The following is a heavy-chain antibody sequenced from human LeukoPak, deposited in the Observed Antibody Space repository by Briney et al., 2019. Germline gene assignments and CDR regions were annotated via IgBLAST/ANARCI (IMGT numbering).Heavy chain of an antibody. CDR1: GFTFSGYA. CDR2: ISGNGGTT. J-gene: IGHJ4*02. CDR3: ARVLRWPNPFDQ. Sequence: PGGSLRLSCAASGFTFSGYAMNRVRQAPGKVLEWVSTISGNGGTTYYADSVKGRFTISRDNSKNTLYLQMNSLRAEDTAVYYCARVLRWPNPFDQWGQGNLVTVSS. D-gene: IGHD4-23*01. V-gene: IGHV3-23*01.